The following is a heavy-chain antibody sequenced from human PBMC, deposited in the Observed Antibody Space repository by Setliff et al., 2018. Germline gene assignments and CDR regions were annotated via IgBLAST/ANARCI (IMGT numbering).Heavy chain of an antibody. CDR1: GGSISRYY. J-gene: IGHJ4*02. CDR2: IFSNETS. Sequence: TSETLSLTCSVSGGSISRYYWSWFRQPAGKGLEWIGRIFSNETSDYNPSLKSRVTMSADTSSNQFSLKLSSATVADTAVYYCARNFLGWLAHFWGQGTLVTVS. D-gene: IGHD6-19*01. V-gene: IGHV4-4*07. CDR3: ARNFLGWLAHF.